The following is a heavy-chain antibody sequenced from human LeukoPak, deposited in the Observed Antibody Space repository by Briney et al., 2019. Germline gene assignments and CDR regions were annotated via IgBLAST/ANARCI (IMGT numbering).Heavy chain of an antibody. CDR3: ARDKGGRYDSRAHDALFDY. J-gene: IGHJ4*02. CDR1: GGTFISYA. D-gene: IGHD3-22*01. Sequence: SAKVSCKASGGTFISYAISWVRQAPGQGLEWMGGIIPIFGTANYAQKFQGRVTITTDESTSTAYMELSSLRSEDTAVYYCARDKGGRYDSRAHDALFDYWGQGTLVTVSS. CDR2: IIPIFGTA. V-gene: IGHV1-69*05.